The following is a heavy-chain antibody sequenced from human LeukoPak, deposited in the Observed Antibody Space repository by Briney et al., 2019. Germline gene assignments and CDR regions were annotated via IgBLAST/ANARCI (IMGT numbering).Heavy chain of an antibody. D-gene: IGHD1-1*01. J-gene: IGHJ4*02. CDR2: ISYDGSNK. V-gene: IGHV3-30*18. CDR3: AKFERVFDY. Sequence: TGGFLRLSCAASGFTFSSYGMHWVRQAPGKGLEWVAVISYDGSNKYYADSVKGRFTISRDNSKNTLYLQMNSLRAEDTAVYYCAKFERVFDYWGQGTLVTVSS. CDR1: GFTFSSYG.